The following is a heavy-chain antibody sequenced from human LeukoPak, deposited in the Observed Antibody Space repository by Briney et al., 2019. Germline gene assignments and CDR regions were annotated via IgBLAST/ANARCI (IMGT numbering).Heavy chain of an antibody. J-gene: IGHJ4*02. V-gene: IGHV3-7*01. CDR2: IKQDGSEK. CDR1: GFTFSSYW. Sequence: GGSLRLSCAASGFTFSSYWMSWVRQAPGKGRGGVANIKQDGSEKYYVDSVKGGFTISRDKAKNSLYLQMNSLRAEDTAMYYCARDSAGNDYWGQGTLVTVSS. CDR3: ARDSAGNDY. D-gene: IGHD6-13*01.